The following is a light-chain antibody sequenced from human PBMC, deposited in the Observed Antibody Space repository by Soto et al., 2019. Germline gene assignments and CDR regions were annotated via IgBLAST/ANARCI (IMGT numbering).Light chain of an antibody. CDR3: VSYTSDYPRFNV. CDR1: HSDIGNYNY. CDR2: DVG. J-gene: IGLJ1*01. V-gene: IGLV2-14*03. Sequence: QSALTQPASESGSPGQSITIFCTGTHSDIGNYNYVSWYQHHPGKAPKLIIYDVGSRPSGVSTRFFGTKSGNTASLAISGLQAKDEADYYCVSYTSDYPRFNVFGTGTKLTVL.